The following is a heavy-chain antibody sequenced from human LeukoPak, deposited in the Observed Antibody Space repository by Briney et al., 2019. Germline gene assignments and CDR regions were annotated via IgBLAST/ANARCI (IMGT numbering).Heavy chain of an antibody. Sequence: SETLSLTCAVYVGSFSGYHWNWIRQPPGKGPEWIGEVNESGGTNINPSLRSRVILSVDTSMNQFSLKLISVTAADTGVYYCARRSMVRGVIKYWGQGTLVTVSS. J-gene: IGHJ4*02. V-gene: IGHV4-34*01. CDR1: VGSFSGYH. CDR3: ARRSMVRGVIKY. CDR2: VNESGGT. D-gene: IGHD3-10*01.